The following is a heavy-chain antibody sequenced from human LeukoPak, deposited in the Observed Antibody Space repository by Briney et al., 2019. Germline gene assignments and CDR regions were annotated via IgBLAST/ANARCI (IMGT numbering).Heavy chain of an antibody. CDR2: IYPDDSDT. CDR3: ARPRGRQQWLATDY. CDR1: GYSFSTYW. V-gene: IGHV5-51*01. J-gene: IGHJ4*02. Sequence: GESLKISCKVSGYSFSTYWIGWVRQMPGKGLEWMGLIYPDDSDTRYRPSFQGQVTISADKSISTAYLQWSSLKASDTAMYYCARPRGRQQWLATDYWGQGTLVTVSS. D-gene: IGHD6-19*01.